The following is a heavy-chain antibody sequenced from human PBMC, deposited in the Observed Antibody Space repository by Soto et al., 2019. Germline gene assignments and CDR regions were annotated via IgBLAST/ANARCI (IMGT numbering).Heavy chain of an antibody. Sequence: ASVKVSCKSSGYTFTSYGFSWVRQAPGQGLEWVGWISANNGDTNSAEKFQGRLTLTTDTSTSTAYMDLRSLTSDDTAVYYCARDLLRRDGYNSATDYWGQGTLVTVSS. D-gene: IGHD5-12*01. V-gene: IGHV1-18*01. J-gene: IGHJ4*02. CDR3: ARDLLRRDGYNSATDY. CDR1: GYTFTSYG. CDR2: ISANNGDT.